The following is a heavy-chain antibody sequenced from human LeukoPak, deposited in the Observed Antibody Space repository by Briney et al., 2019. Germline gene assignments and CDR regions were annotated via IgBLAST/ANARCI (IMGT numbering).Heavy chain of an antibody. CDR2: IYTSGST. D-gene: IGHD3-3*01. Sequence: SSETLSLTCTVSGGSISSYYWSWIRQPAGKGLEWIGRIYTSGSTNYNPSLKSRVTLSVDTPKNQFSLKLSSVTAANTAVYYWARESLSYDDAVRWFDPWGQGTLVTVSS. V-gene: IGHV4-4*07. CDR1: GGSISSYY. CDR3: ARESLSYDDAVRWFDP. J-gene: IGHJ5*02.